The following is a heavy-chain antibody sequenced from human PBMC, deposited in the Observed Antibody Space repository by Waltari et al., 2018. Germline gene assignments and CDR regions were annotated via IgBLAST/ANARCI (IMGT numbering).Heavy chain of an antibody. V-gene: IGHV3-30*15. CDR2: VAADGSIT. CDR1: GFTFSNYA. Sequence: QVQLVESGGGVVQPGRSLRLSCAASGFTFSNYAMQWVRQAPGKGLDWVAVVAADGSITYDAESVKGRFTISRDNSKNTVYLQMSSLRAEETGIYYCAREIGYSGALDYWGLGDLVTVSS. CDR3: AREIGYSGALDY. J-gene: IGHJ4*02. D-gene: IGHD2-15*01.